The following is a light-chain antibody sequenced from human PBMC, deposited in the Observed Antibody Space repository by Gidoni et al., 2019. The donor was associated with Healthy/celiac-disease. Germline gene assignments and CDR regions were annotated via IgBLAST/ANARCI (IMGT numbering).Light chain of an antibody. CDR1: QDISNY. Sequence: DIQMTQSPSSLSASVGDRVTITCQASQDISNYLNWYQQKPGKAPKLLIYDASNLETGVPSRFSGSGSGTDFTFTISSLQPEDIATYYCQQYDNLLLTFSPGTKVDIK. CDR2: DAS. V-gene: IGKV1-33*01. CDR3: QQYDNLLLT. J-gene: IGKJ3*01.